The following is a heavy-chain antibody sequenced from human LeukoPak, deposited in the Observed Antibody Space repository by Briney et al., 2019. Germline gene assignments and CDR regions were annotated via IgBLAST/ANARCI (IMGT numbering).Heavy chain of an antibody. J-gene: IGHJ5*02. Sequence: SETLSLTCAVYGGSFSGYYWSWIRQPPGKGLEWIGEINHSGSTNYNPSLKSRVTISVDTSKNQFSLKLSSVTAADTAVYYCAAEYYDFWGGTSGGFDPWGQGTLVTVSS. V-gene: IGHV4-34*01. D-gene: IGHD3-3*01. CDR3: AAEYYDFWGGTSGGFDP. CDR2: INHSGST. CDR1: GGSFSGYY.